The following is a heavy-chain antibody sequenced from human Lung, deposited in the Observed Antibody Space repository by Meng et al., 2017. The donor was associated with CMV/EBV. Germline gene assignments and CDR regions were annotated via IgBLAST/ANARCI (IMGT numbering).Heavy chain of an antibody. D-gene: IGHD3-10*01. CDR1: GGSISSGGYY. Sequence: QVQLHGSGPGLVKPSQTLSLTCTVSGGSISSGGYYWSWIRQHPGKGLEWIGYIHSSGSTYYNPSLRSRLTISVDTSKNQFSLKLSSVTAADTAVYYCARASYGSGSPLGESWFDPWGQGTLVTVSS. CDR3: ARASYGSGSPLGESWFDP. V-gene: IGHV4-31*03. CDR2: IHSSGST. J-gene: IGHJ5*02.